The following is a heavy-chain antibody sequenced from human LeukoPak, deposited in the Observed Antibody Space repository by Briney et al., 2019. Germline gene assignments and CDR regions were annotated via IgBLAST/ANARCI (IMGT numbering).Heavy chain of an antibody. CDR3: TIPKGYSSSWDPFDY. J-gene: IGHJ4*02. CDR1: GFTFSNAW. Sequence: GGSLRLSCAASGFTFSNAWMSWVRQAPGKGLEWVGRIKSKTDGGTTDYAAPVKGRFTISRDDSKNTLYLQMNSLKTEDTAVYYCTIPKGYSSSWDPFDYWGQGTLVTVSS. CDR2: IKSKTDGGTT. D-gene: IGHD6-13*01. V-gene: IGHV3-15*01.